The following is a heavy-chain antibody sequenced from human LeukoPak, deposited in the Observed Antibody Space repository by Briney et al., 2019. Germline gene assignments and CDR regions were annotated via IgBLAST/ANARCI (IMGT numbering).Heavy chain of an antibody. V-gene: IGHV3-30*03. CDR1: GFTFSSYS. CDR2: ISYDGRNK. D-gene: IGHD5-18*01. CDR3: ARESRDTAMATDY. Sequence: GGSLRLSCAASGFTFSSYSMNWVRQAPGKGLDWVAVISYDGRNKYYGDSVKGRFTISRDNSKNTLYLQMNSLRPEDTAIYYCARESRDTAMATDYWGQGTLVTVSS. J-gene: IGHJ4*02.